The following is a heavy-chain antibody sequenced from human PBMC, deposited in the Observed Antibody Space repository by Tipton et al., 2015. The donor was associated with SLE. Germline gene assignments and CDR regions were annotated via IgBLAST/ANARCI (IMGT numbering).Heavy chain of an antibody. CDR3: ARGGGRVQGDPYYFDY. J-gene: IGHJ4*02. CDR2: IYHTGST. D-gene: IGHD3-10*01. CDR1: GGSISTYY. V-gene: IGHV4-59*12. Sequence: TLSLTCTVSGGSISTYYWSWIRQPPKQGLEWIGWIYHTGSTDYNPSLKSRVTISVDTSKNQFSLKLSSVTAADTAVYYCARGGGRVQGDPYYFDYWGQGTLVTVSS.